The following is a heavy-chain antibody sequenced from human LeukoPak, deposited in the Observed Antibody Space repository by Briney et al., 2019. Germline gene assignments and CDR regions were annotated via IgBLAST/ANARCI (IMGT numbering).Heavy chain of an antibody. CDR1: GGSISSGGYS. V-gene: IGHV4-31*03. J-gene: IGHJ4*02. Sequence: PSQTLSLTCTVSGGSISSGGYSWSWIRQHPGTGLEWIGYIYYSGSTYYNPSLKSRVTISVDTSKNQFSLKLSSVTAADTAVYYCARGRGYSYGSYYFDYWGQGTLVTVSS. CDR3: ARGRGYSYGSYYFDY. CDR2: IYYSGST. D-gene: IGHD5-18*01.